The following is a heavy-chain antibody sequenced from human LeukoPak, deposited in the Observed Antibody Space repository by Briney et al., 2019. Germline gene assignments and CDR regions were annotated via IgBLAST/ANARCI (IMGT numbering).Heavy chain of an antibody. D-gene: IGHD2-15*01. J-gene: IGHJ3*02. CDR2: FDPEDGET. CDR3: ATQYSKPNAFDI. V-gene: IGHV1-24*01. CDR1: VYTLTELS. Sequence: ASVKVSCKVSVYTLTELSMQWVRQAPGKGLEWMGGFDPEDGETIYTQKFQGRVTMTEDTSTDTAYMELSSLRSEDTAVYYCATQYSKPNAFDIWGQGTMVTVSS.